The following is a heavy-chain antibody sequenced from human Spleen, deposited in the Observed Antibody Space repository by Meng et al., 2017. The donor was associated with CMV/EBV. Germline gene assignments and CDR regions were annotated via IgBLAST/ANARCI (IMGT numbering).Heavy chain of an antibody. CDR1: TSYG. D-gene: IGHD5-12*01. V-gene: IGHV1-18*01. CDR3: ARSPYNGYDQIATILWFDP. J-gene: IGHJ5*02. Sequence: TSYGIGGVRQAPGQRLEWMGWISAYNDNTNYAQKLQGRVTMTTDTSTSTAYMELRSLRSDDTAVYYCARSPYNGYDQIATILWFDPWGQGTLVTVSS. CDR2: ISAYNDNT.